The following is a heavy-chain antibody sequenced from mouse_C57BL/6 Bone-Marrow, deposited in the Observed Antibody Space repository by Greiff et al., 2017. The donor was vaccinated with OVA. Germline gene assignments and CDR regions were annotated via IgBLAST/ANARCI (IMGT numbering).Heavy chain of an antibody. J-gene: IGHJ3*01. Sequence: VQLKESVAELVRPGASVKLSCTASGFNIKNTYMPWVKQRPEQGLEWIGRIDPANGNTKYAPKFKGKATITADTSSNTAYLQLSSLTSEDTAIYYCADYWFAYWGQGTLVTVSA. D-gene: IGHD2-13*01. CDR1: GFNIKNTY. CDR3: ADYWFAY. V-gene: IGHV14-3*01. CDR2: IDPANGNT.